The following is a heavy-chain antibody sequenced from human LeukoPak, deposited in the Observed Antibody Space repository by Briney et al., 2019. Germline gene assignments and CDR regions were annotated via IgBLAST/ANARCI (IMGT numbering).Heavy chain of an antibody. Sequence: GGSLRLSCAASGFTFSSYGMHWVRQAPGKGLEWVAFIRYDGSNKYYADSVKGRFTISRDNSKNTLHLQMNSLRAEDTAVYCCATDTSVTGTFFDYWGQGTLVTVSS. CDR1: GFTFSSYG. CDR2: IRYDGSNK. V-gene: IGHV3-30*02. CDR3: ATDTSVTGTFFDY. D-gene: IGHD1-20*01. J-gene: IGHJ4*02.